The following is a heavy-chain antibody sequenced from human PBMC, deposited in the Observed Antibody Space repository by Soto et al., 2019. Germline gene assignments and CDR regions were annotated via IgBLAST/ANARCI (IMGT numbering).Heavy chain of an antibody. J-gene: IGHJ6*02. Sequence: QVQLVQSGAEVKKPGSSVKVSCKASGGTFSSYTISWVRQAPGQGLEWMGRIIPILGIANYAQKFQGRVTITADKSTSTAYMELSSLRSEDTAVYYCARDWHGSGKLGGMDVWGQGTTVTVSS. D-gene: IGHD3-10*01. CDR2: IIPILGIA. V-gene: IGHV1-69*08. CDR3: ARDWHGSGKLGGMDV. CDR1: GGTFSSYT.